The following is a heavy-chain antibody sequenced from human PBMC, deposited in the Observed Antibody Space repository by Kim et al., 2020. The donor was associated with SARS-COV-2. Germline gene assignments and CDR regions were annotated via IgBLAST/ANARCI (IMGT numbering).Heavy chain of an antibody. D-gene: IGHD5-18*01. CDR2: ISSSSSYI. CDR3: ARGGRTAMVIYYYGMDV. Sequence: GGSLRLSCAASGFTFSSYSMNWVRQAPGKGLEWVPSISSSSSYIYYADSVKGRFTISRDNAKNSLYLQMNSLRAEDTAVYYCARGGRTAMVIYYYGMDVWGQGTTVTVSS. CDR1: GFTFSSYS. V-gene: IGHV3-21*01. J-gene: IGHJ6*02.